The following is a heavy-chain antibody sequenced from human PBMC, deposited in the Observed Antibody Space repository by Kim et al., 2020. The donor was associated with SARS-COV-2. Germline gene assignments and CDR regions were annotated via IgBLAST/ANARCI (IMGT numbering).Heavy chain of an antibody. CDR3: ARDRVVVFAFDI. J-gene: IGHJ3*02. D-gene: IGHD2-15*01. CDR2: IWYDGSNK. V-gene: IGHV3-33*08. CDR1: GFTFSSYG. Sequence: GGSLRLSCAASGFTFSSYGMHWVRQAPGKGLEWVAVIWYDGSNKYYADSVKGRFTISRDNSKNTLYLQMNSLRAEDTAVYYCARDRVVVFAFDIWGQGTMVTVSS.